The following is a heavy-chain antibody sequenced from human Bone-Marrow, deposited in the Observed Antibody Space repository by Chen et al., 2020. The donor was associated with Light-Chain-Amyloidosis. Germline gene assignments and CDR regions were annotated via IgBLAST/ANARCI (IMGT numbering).Heavy chain of an antibody. J-gene: IGHJ4*02. V-gene: IGHV3-74*01. D-gene: IGHD6-19*01. CDR1: GFSFSSYW. Sequence: GFSFSSYWMHWVRQAPWKGLMWVSRINEDGRTTTYADSVKGRFTISRDNAKNKLHLQMNSLKDEDTAVYYCGRDVAGADDYWGQGNLVTVSS. CDR3: GRDVAGADDY. CDR2: INEDGRTT.